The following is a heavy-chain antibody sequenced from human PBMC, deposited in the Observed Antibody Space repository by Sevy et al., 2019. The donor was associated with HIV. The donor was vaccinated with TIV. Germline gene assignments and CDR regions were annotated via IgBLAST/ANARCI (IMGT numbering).Heavy chain of an antibody. D-gene: IGHD2-8*01. CDR1: GGSFSGYY. CDR2: INHSGST. Sequence: SKTLSLTCAVYGGSFSGYYWSWIRQPPGKGLEWIGEINHSGSTNYNPSLKSRVTISVDTSKNQFSLKLSSVTAADTAVYYCAREGGQIEMDPENDAFDIWGQGTKVTVSS. CDR3: AREGGQIEMDPENDAFDI. V-gene: IGHV4-34*01. J-gene: IGHJ3*02.